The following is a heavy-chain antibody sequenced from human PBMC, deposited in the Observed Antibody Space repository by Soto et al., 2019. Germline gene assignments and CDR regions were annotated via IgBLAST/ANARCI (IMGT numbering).Heavy chain of an antibody. J-gene: IGHJ5*02. D-gene: IGHD4-17*01. CDR1: GFTLTTYG. Sequence: QVQLVQSGPEVKKPGASVKVSCRASGFTLTTYGIHWVRQAPGRRPEWMGWSSPGYGDTQYSQNFQGRVTVTSDTSANTVYLDLSSLRSGDTAVYFCAKDRWVTTRGVDLWGQGTLVTVSS. CDR2: SSPGYGDT. CDR3: AKDRWVTTRGVDL. V-gene: IGHV1-3*01.